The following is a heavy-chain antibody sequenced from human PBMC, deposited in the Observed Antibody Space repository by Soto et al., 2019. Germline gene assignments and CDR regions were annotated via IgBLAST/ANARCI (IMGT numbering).Heavy chain of an antibody. Sequence: QVQLQESGPGLVKPSETLSLTCTVSGGSISSYYWSWIRQPPGKGLEWIGFIFYSGSTSYNPPLNSRVTISIYASEYQFSVKLNSAAGADTAVYYCASMFGDPVLSFYSWGEVTLVAVSS. D-gene: IGHD3-10*02. V-gene: IGHV4-59*01. CDR1: GGSISSYY. CDR2: IFYSGST. CDR3: ASMFGDPVLSFYS. J-gene: IGHJ5*01.